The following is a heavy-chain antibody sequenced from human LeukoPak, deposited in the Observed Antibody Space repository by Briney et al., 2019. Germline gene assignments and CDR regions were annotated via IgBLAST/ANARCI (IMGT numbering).Heavy chain of an antibody. D-gene: IGHD2-15*01. CDR2: IYGAGAT. CDR3: ARLLPASRHYFDY. CDR1: GLTVSSEY. V-gene: IGHV3-53*01. J-gene: IGHJ4*02. Sequence: QPGGSLRLSCAAYGLTVSSEYLAWVRQPPGKGLEWISVIYGAGATYYADSVQGRFTISRDTYSNALYLQINSLRVADTAVYHCARLLPASRHYFDYWGQGTLVTVSS.